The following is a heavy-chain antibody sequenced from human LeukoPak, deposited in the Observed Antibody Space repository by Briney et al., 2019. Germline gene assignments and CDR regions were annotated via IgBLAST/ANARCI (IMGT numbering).Heavy chain of an antibody. CDR2: INHSGST. CDR3: ARGPTIFGVVCYYYYGMDV. Sequence: SETLSLTCAVYGGSFSGYYWSWIRQPPGKGLEWIGEINHSGSTNYNPSLKSRVTISVDTSKNQFSLKLSSVTAADTAVYYCARGPTIFGVVCYYYYGMDVWGQGTTVTVSS. CDR1: GGSFSGYY. J-gene: IGHJ6*02. V-gene: IGHV4-34*01. D-gene: IGHD3-3*01.